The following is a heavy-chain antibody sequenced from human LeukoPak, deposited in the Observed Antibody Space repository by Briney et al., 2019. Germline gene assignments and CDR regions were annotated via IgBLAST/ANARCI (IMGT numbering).Heavy chain of an antibody. CDR1: GYTFTSYY. V-gene: IGHV1-46*01. CDR3: ARVMEELVDY. D-gene: IGHD1-7*01. Sequence: ASVKVSCRASGYTFTSYYMHWVRQAHGQGLEWMGIINPSGGSTSYAQKFQGRVTMTRDTSTSTVYMELSSLRSEDTAVYYCARVMEELVDYWGQGTLVTVSS. CDR2: INPSGGST. J-gene: IGHJ4*02.